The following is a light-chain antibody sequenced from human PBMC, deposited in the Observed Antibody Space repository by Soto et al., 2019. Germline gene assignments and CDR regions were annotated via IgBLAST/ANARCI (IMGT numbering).Light chain of an antibody. Sequence: EIVMTQSPSTLSVSPGERATLSCRASQSVSSNLAWYQQKPGQAPRLLIYGASTRATGIPARFSGSRSGTEFTLTISSLQSADFAVYYCQHYNNWPRTFGQGTQVDIK. V-gene: IGKV3-15*01. CDR3: QHYNNWPRT. CDR2: GAS. J-gene: IGKJ1*01. CDR1: QSVSSN.